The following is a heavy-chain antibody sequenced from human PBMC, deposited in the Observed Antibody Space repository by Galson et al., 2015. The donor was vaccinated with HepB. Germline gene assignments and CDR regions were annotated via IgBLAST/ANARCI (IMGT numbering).Heavy chain of an antibody. D-gene: IGHD3-3*01. CDR3: ARGFHDFWSGYLGSDYYYMDV. Sequence: SVKVSCKASGYTFTSYGISWVRQAPGQGLEWMGWISAYNGNTNYAQKLQGRVTMTTDTSTSTAYMELSSLRSEDTAVYYCARGFHDFWSGYLGSDYYYMDVWGKGTTVTVSS. CDR2: ISAYNGNT. V-gene: IGHV1-18*04. J-gene: IGHJ6*03. CDR1: GYTFTSYG.